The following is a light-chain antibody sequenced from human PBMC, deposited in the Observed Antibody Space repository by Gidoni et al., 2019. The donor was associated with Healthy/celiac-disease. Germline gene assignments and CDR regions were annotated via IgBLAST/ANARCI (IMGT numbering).Light chain of an antibody. CDR2: GAS. CDR3: QQYGSSHMYT. V-gene: IGKV3-20*01. Sequence: EIVLTQSPGTLSLSPGESATLSCRASQSVSSSYLAWYPQKPGQAPRLLIYGASSRATGIPDRFSGSGSGTDFTRTISRLEPEDFAVYYCQQYGSSHMYTFGQGTKLEIK. J-gene: IGKJ2*01. CDR1: QSVSSSY.